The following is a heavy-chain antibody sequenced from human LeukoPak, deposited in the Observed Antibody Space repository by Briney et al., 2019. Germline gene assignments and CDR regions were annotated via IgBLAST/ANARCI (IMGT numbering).Heavy chain of an antibody. CDR1: GFTFSSYW. CDR3: ARDGRTTVTKWTPTAHYY. D-gene: IGHD4-17*01. Sequence: GGSLRLSCAASGFTFSSYWMSWVRQAPGKGLEWVANIKQDGSEKYYVDSVKGRFTISRDNAKNSLYLQMNSLRAEDTAVYYCARDGRTTVTKWTPTAHYYWGQGTLVTVSS. CDR2: IKQDGSEK. J-gene: IGHJ4*02. V-gene: IGHV3-7*01.